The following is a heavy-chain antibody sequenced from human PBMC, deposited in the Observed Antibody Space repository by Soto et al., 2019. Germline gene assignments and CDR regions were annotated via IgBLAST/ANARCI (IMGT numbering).Heavy chain of an antibody. CDR3: ARHRAVAGLDY. V-gene: IGHV4-39*01. CDR1: GDSVNSDNYY. Sequence: NLSETLSLTCDVFGDSVNSDNYYWTWIRQPPGKDLEWIGNIYFSGSTYYNPSLNSRVTLSIDTSKNHFSLKLTSVTAADTAMYYCARHRAVAGLDYWGQGTLVTVSS. D-gene: IGHD6-19*01. CDR2: IYFSGST. J-gene: IGHJ4*02.